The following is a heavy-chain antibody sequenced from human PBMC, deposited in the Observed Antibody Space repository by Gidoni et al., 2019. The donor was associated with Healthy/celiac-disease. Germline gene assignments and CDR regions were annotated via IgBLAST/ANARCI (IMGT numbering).Heavy chain of an antibody. CDR2: ISWNSGSI. Sequence: EVQLVESGGGLVQPGRSLRLSCAASGFHFDDYAMHWVRQAPGKGMEWVSGISWNSGSIGYADSVKGRFTISRDNAKNSLYLQMNSLRAEDTALYYCAKASYYGSGSYYNDYFDYWGQGTLVTVSS. D-gene: IGHD3-10*01. V-gene: IGHV3-9*01. CDR3: AKASYYGSGSYYNDYFDY. J-gene: IGHJ4*02. CDR1: GFHFDDYA.